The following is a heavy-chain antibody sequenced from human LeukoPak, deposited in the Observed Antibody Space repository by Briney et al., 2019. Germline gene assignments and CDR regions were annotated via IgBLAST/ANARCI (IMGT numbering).Heavy chain of an antibody. CDR1: GFTFSSYP. J-gene: IGHJ3*02. V-gene: IGHV3-21*01. CDR3: ARDGKAVAVAFDI. Sequence: GGSLRLSCAASGFTFSSYPLNWVRQAPGKGLEWVSSIGTSGRYIYYADSVKGRFTISRDNAKNSLYLQMNSLRAEDTAVYYCARDGKAVAVAFDIWGQGTMVTVSS. CDR2: IGTSGRYI. D-gene: IGHD6-19*01.